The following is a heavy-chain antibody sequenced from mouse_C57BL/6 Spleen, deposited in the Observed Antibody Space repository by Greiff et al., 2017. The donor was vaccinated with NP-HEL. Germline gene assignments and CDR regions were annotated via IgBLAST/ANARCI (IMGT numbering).Heavy chain of an antibody. Sequence: QVQLQQPGAELVMPGASVKLSCKASGYTFTSYWMHWVKQRPGQGLEWIGEIDPSDSYTNYNQKFKGKSTLTVDKSSSTAYMQLSSLTSEDSAVYYCARERSDGGFDYWGQGTTLTVSS. CDR1: GYTFTSYW. CDR2: IDPSDSYT. CDR3: ARERSDGGFDY. J-gene: IGHJ2*01. V-gene: IGHV1-69*01.